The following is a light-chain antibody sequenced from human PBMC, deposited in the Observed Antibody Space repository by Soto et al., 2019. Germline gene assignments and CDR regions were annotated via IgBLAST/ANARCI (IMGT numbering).Light chain of an antibody. J-gene: IGKJ4*01. Sequence: EKVITQAPASLSVSQGERATLSCRASQSVSSNLAWYQQKPGQAPRLLIYGASTRATGIPARFSGSGSGTEFTLTISSLQSEDFAVYYCQQYNNLPKLTFGGGTKVDIK. V-gene: IGKV3-15*01. CDR2: GAS. CDR3: QQYNNLPKLT. CDR1: QSVSSN.